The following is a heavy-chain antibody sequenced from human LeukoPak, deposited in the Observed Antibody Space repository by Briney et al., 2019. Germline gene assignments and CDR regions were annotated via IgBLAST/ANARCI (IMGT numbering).Heavy chain of an antibody. CDR1: GGSISSSSYY. Sequence: SGTLSLTCTVSGGSISSSSYYWGWIRQPPGKGLEWIGSIYYSGSTYYNPSLKSRVTISVDTSKNQFSLKLSSVTAADTAVYYCGSYSSSWFPYGMDVWGQGTTVTVSS. D-gene: IGHD6-13*01. CDR2: IYYSGST. CDR3: GSYSSSWFPYGMDV. V-gene: IGHV4-39*01. J-gene: IGHJ6*02.